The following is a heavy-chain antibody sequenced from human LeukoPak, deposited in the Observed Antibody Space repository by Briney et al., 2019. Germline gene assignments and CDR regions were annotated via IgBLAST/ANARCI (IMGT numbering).Heavy chain of an antibody. V-gene: IGHV1-69*04. CDR3: ARSSLDYGSGSPILDY. J-gene: IGHJ4*02. CDR1: GGTFSSYA. CDR2: IIPILGIA. Sequence: GASVKVSCKASGGTFSSYAISWVRQAPGQGLEWMGRIIPILGIANYAQKFQGRVTITADKSTSTAYMELSSLRSEDTAVYYCARSSLDYGSGSPILDYWGQGTLATVSS. D-gene: IGHD3-10*01.